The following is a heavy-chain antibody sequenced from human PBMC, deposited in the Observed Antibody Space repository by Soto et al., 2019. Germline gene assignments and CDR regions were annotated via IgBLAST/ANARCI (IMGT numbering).Heavy chain of an antibody. V-gene: IGHV4-34*09. Sequence: PSETLSLTFAVYGESFSGYYWSWIRQPPGKGLEWIGEINHSGSTNYNPSLKSRVTISVDTSKNQFSLKLSSVTAADTAVYYCARSIDPWGQGTLVTVSS. J-gene: IGHJ5*02. CDR1: GESFSGYY. CDR3: ARSIDP. CDR2: INHSGST.